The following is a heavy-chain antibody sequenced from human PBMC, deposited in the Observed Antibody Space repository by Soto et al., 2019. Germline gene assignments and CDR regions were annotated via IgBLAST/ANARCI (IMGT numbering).Heavy chain of an antibody. CDR1: GASISIGGYY. V-gene: IGHV4-31*03. CDR3: ATKPNGLYYFDY. Sequence: TLSLTCTVSGASISIGGYYWSWIRQHPGKGLEWIGYIYSSGVTYYDPSLKSRVTMSVDMSKNQFSLRLSSVTAADTAVYYCATKPNGLYYFDYWGQGDLVTVSS. CDR2: IYSSGVT. D-gene: IGHD2-8*01. J-gene: IGHJ4*02.